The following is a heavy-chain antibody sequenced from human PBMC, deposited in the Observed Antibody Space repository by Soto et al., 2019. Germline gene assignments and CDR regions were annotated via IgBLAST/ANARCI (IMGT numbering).Heavy chain of an antibody. Sequence: GSSLKISCKGSRYSFTSYWIGWVRQIPGKGLEWMGIIYPGDSDTRYSPSFQGQVTISADKSSCTAYLQWSSLKASDTAMYYCARHIAAGDIVVVPAAAPPRGMDFWGHGTTGTVSS. V-gene: IGHV5-51*01. CDR1: RYSFTSYW. CDR3: ARHIAAGDIVVVPAAAPPRGMDF. J-gene: IGHJ6*02. CDR2: IYPGDSDT. D-gene: IGHD2-2*01.